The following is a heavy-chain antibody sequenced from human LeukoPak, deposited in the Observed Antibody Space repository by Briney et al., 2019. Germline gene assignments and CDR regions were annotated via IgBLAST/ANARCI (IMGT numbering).Heavy chain of an antibody. J-gene: IGHJ4*02. Sequence: PGGSLRLSCAASGFTVSGKYMSWVRQAPGKGLEWISLIYSSGDTYYPDSVRGRFTISRDTSKNTLYLQVNSLRAEDTAVYYCARGPPACSTNCYGYLDYWGQGTLVTVSS. D-gene: IGHD2-2*01. CDR3: ARGPPACSTNCYGYLDY. CDR1: GFTVSGKY. V-gene: IGHV3-53*01. CDR2: IYSSGDT.